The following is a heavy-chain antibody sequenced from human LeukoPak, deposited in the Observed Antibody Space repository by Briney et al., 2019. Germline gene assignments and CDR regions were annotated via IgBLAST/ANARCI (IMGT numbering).Heavy chain of an antibody. CDR3: ARHAELYYDSSGHPALDI. V-gene: IGHV4-59*01. CDR1: GGSISSYY. Sequence: SETLSLTCTVSGGSISSYYWSWIRQPPGKGLEWIGYIYYSGSTNYNPSLKSRVTISVDTSKNQFSLKLSSVTAADTAVYYCARHAELYYDSSGHPALDIWGQGTMVTVSS. D-gene: IGHD3-22*01. J-gene: IGHJ3*02. CDR2: IYYSGST.